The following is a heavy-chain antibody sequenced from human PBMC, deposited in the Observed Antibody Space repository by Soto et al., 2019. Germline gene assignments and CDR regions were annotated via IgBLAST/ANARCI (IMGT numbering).Heavy chain of an antibody. CDR1: GFTFSNAW. CDR2: IKSKTDGGTT. V-gene: IGHV3-15*01. Sequence: PGGSLRLSCAASGFTFSNAWMSWVRQAPGKGLEWVGRIKSKTDGGTTDYAAPVKGRFTISRDDSKNTLYLQMNSLKTEDRAVYYCTTTGPVTTKDGNSFDPWGQGTLVTVSS. J-gene: IGHJ5*02. D-gene: IGHD4-17*01. CDR3: TTTGPVTTKDGNSFDP.